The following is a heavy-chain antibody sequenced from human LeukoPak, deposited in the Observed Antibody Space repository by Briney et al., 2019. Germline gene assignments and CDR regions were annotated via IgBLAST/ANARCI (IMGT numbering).Heavy chain of an antibody. CDR3: ARAKGYDFWSGYPGIYYMDV. CDR2: IYYSGST. V-gene: IGHV4-59*01. J-gene: IGHJ6*03. D-gene: IGHD3-3*01. CDR1: GGSISSYY. Sequence: SETLSLTCTVSGGSISSYYWSWIRQPPGKGLEWIGHIYYSGSTNYNPSLKSRVTISVDTSKNQFSLKLSSVTAADTAVYYCARAKGYDFWSGYPGIYYMDVWGKGTTVTVSS.